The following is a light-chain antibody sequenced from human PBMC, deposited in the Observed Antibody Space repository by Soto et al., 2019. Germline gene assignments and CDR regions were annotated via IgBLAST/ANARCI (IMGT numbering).Light chain of an antibody. CDR2: ASN. CDR3: QQTYSIPIT. J-gene: IGKJ5*01. CDR1: QISTGS. Sequence: DIQMTQSPSSLSASVGDRVTITCRASQISTGSLNWYQQRPGKAPNLLIYASNSLQSGVPPRFSGSGSGTDFTLTISSLQPEDFATYYCQQTYSIPITFGQGTRLDIK. V-gene: IGKV1-39*01.